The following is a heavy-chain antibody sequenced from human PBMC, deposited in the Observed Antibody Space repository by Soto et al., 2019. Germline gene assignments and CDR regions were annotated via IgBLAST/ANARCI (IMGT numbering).Heavy chain of an antibody. CDR1: GFRFNNYA. J-gene: IGHJ3*01. D-gene: IGHD6-6*01. CDR2: ISASGGSS. CDR3: AKIYSSSSEEAFDV. Sequence: GGSLRLSCAASGFRFNNYAMSWVRRSPGQGLEWVSIISASGGSSYYADSVKGRFTISRDIVKSTLFLQMSTLRVEDTAVYYCAKIYSSSSEEAFDVWGQGTGVTV. V-gene: IGHV3-23*01.